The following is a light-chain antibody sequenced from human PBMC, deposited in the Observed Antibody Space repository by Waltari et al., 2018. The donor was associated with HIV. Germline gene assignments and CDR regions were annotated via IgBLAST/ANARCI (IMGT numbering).Light chain of an antibody. CDR2: GAS. Sequence: EIVLTQSPATLSLSPGERATLSYRASQSVSSYLAWYQQKPGQAPRLLIYGASSRATGIPARFSGSGSGTDFTLTISSLEPGDFGVYYCHQRSNWPITFGQGTRLEIK. CDR1: QSVSSY. J-gene: IGKJ5*01. V-gene: IGKV3-11*01. CDR3: HQRSNWPIT.